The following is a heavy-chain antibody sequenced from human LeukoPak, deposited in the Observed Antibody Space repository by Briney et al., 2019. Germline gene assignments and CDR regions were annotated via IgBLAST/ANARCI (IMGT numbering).Heavy chain of an antibody. Sequence: ASVKVSCKASGYTFTGYHMHWVQQAPGQGLEWMGIINPSGGSTSYAQKFQGRVTMTRDMSTSTVYMELSSLRSEDTAVYYCARDNSGSDRFDPWGQGTLVTVSS. D-gene: IGHD1-26*01. CDR3: ARDNSGSDRFDP. CDR1: GYTFTGYH. J-gene: IGHJ5*02. V-gene: IGHV1-46*01. CDR2: INPSGGST.